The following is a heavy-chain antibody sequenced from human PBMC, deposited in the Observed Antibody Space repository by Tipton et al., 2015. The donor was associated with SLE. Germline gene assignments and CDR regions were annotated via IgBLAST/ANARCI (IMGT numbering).Heavy chain of an antibody. D-gene: IGHD6-6*01. CDR1: GFTFSSYS. CDR2: ISSSSSTI. CDR3: AGGALEGY. V-gene: IGHV3-48*01. Sequence: SLRLSCAASGFTFSSYSMNWVRQAPGKGLEWVSYISSSSSTIYYADSVKGRFTISRDNSNNTLYLEVNSLRAEDTAVYYCAGGALEGYWGQGTLVTVSS. J-gene: IGHJ4*02.